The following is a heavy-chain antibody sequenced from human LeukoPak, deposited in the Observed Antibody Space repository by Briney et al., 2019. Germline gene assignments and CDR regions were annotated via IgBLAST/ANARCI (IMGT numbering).Heavy chain of an antibody. Sequence: GGSLRLSCAASGFTFSDYAMGWVRQAPGEGLEWVANIKQDGSEKYYVDSVKGRFTISRDNAKNSLYLQMNSLRAEDTAVYYCARDYLTFDAFDIWGQGTMVTVSS. CDR3: ARDYLTFDAFDI. J-gene: IGHJ3*02. V-gene: IGHV3-7*01. CDR1: GFTFSDYA. D-gene: IGHD1-14*01. CDR2: IKQDGSEK.